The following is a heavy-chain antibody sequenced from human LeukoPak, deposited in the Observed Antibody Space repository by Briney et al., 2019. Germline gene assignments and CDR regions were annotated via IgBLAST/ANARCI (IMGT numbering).Heavy chain of an antibody. CDR2: INSDGSST. Sequence: GGSLRLSCAASGFTLSSYWMHWVRQAPGKGLVWVSRINSDGSSTSYADSVKGRFTISRDNAKNTLYLQMNSLRSEDTAVYYCARDNSVRDEAWWFNPWGQGTLVTVSS. D-gene: IGHD5-24*01. CDR1: GFTLSSYW. J-gene: IGHJ5*02. CDR3: ARDNSVRDEAWWFNP. V-gene: IGHV3-74*01.